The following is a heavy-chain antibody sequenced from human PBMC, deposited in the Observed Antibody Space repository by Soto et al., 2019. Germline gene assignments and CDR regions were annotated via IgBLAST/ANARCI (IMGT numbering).Heavy chain of an antibody. V-gene: IGHV4-4*07. CDR3: ARGQRFSDWFDP. CDR2: VYSSGGT. J-gene: IGHJ5*02. CDR1: GGSMSSYY. Sequence: LSLTCTVSGGSMSSYYWTWIRQPAGKGLEWIGRVYSSGGTHYNPSLKSRVTISLDTSKNQFSLRLLSVTDADTAVYYCARGQRFSDWFDPWGQGTLVTAPQ. D-gene: IGHD3-3*01.